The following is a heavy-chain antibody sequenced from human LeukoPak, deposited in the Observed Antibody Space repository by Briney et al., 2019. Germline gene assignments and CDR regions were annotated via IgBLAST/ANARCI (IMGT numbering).Heavy chain of an antibody. Sequence: AVKVSCKASGFTFTSSAMQWVRQARGQRLEWIGWIVVGSGNTNYAQKFQERVTITRDMSTSTAYMELSSLRSEDTAVYYCAVVVPAAIPDYWGQGTLVTVSS. D-gene: IGHD2-2*01. J-gene: IGHJ4*02. CDR1: GFTFTSSA. V-gene: IGHV1-58*02. CDR3: AVVVPAAIPDY. CDR2: IVVGSGNT.